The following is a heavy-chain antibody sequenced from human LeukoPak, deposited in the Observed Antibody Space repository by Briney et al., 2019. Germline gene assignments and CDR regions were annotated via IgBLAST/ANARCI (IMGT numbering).Heavy chain of an antibody. CDR1: GGSISSSSYY. J-gene: IGHJ4*02. D-gene: IGHD5-12*01. CDR2: IYYSGST. CDR3: ARGVSGYGSFDR. V-gene: IGHV4-39*01. Sequence: SETLSLTCTVSGGSISSSSYYWGWIRQPPGKGLEWIGSIYYSGSTYYNPSLKSRVTISVDTSKNQFSLKLSSVTAADTAVYYCARGVSGYGSFDRWGQGTLVTVSS.